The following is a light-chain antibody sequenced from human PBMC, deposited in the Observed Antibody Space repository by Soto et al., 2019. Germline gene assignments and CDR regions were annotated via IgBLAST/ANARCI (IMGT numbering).Light chain of an antibody. Sequence: QSVLTQPPSASGSPGQSVTISCTGTSSDVGGYNYVSWYQQHPGKAPKLMIYEVSKRPSGVPDRFSGSKSGNTASLTVSGLQAEDEADYYCNSYAGSNNFIVFGPGTKVTAL. CDR3: NSYAGSNNFIV. J-gene: IGLJ1*01. V-gene: IGLV2-8*01. CDR2: EVS. CDR1: SSDVGGYNY.